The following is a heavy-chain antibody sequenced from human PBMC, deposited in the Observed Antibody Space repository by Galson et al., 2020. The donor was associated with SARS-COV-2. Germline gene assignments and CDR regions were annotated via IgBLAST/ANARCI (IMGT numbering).Heavy chain of an antibody. J-gene: IGHJ4*02. CDR3: ARGYYDSSGYPDDFDY. Sequence: ASVKVSCKASGYMFSSYGIIWVRQAPGQGLEWMGWISGNGNTNYAQRLQGRVSMTTDTSTSTAFMELRSLRSDDTAVYFCARGYYDSSGYPDDFDYWGQGTLVTVSS. V-gene: IGHV1-18*01. CDR2: ISGNGNT. CDR1: GYMFSSYG. D-gene: IGHD3-22*01.